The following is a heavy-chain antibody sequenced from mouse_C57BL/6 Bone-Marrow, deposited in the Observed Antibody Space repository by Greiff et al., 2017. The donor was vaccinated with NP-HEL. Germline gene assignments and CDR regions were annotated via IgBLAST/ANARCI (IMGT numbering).Heavy chain of an antibody. CDR1: GFTFSDYG. CDR2: ISSGSSTI. V-gene: IGHV5-17*01. Sequence: EVHLVESGGGLVKPGGSLKLSCAAPGFTFSDYGMHWVRQAPEKGLECVAYISSGSSTIYYADTVKGRFTISRDNAKNTLFLQMTSLRSEDTAMYYCARDEDYWGQGTTLTVSS. CDR3: ARDEDY. J-gene: IGHJ2*01.